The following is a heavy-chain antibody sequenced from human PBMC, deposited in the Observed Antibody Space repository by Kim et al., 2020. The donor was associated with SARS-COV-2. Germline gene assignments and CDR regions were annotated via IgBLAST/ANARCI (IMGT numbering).Heavy chain of an antibody. CDR3: ARNRGKYYDFWSGYYLADNDDAFDI. D-gene: IGHD3-3*01. CDR1: GGSISSSSYY. Sequence: SETLSLTCTVSGGSISSSSYYWGWIRQPPGKGLEWIGSIYYSGSTYYNPSLKSRVTISVDTSKNQFSLKLSSVTAADTAVYYCARNRGKYYDFWSGYYLADNDDAFDIWGQGTMVTVSS. V-gene: IGHV4-39*01. CDR2: IYYSGST. J-gene: IGHJ3*02.